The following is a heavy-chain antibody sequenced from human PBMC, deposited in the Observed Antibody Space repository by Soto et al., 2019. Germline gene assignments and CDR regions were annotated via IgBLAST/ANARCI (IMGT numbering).Heavy chain of an antibody. V-gene: IGHV3-21*01. J-gene: IGHJ6*03. CDR3: ARDFESVATTGYMDV. CDR1: GFTFNSAW. CDR2: ISSSSSYI. Sequence: GGSLRLSCAASGFTFNSAWMNWVRQAPGKGLEWVSSISSSSSYIYYADSVKGRFTISRDNAKNSLYLQMNSLRAEDTAVYYCARDFESVATTGYMDVWGKGTTVTVSS. D-gene: IGHD5-12*01.